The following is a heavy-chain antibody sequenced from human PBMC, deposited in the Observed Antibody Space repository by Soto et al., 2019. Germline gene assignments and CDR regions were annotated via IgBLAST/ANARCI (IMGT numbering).Heavy chain of an antibody. D-gene: IGHD2-8*01. CDR3: ARSALYLPGAFDI. CDR2: IYYSGST. CDR1: GGSISSGDYY. V-gene: IGHV4-30-4*01. J-gene: IGHJ3*02. Sequence: QVQLQESGPGLVKPSQTLSLTCTISGGSISSGDYYWSWIRQPRGKGLEWIGYIYYSGSTYYNPSLKSRVTISVDMSKNQFSLKLSSVTAADTAVYYCARSALYLPGAFDIWGQGTMVTVSS.